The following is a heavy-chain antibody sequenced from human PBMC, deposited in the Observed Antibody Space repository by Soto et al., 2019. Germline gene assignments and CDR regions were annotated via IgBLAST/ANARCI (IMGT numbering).Heavy chain of an antibody. Sequence: PGGSLRLSCAASGFTFSSYAMHWVRQAPGKGLEWVAVISYDGSNKYYADSVKGRFTISRDNSKNTLYLQMNSLRAEDTAVYYCARDLVVPAAPHRYYYYGMDVWGQGTTVTVSS. D-gene: IGHD2-2*01. CDR2: ISYDGSNK. V-gene: IGHV3-30-3*01. CDR1: GFTFSSYA. CDR3: ARDLVVPAAPHRYYYYGMDV. J-gene: IGHJ6*02.